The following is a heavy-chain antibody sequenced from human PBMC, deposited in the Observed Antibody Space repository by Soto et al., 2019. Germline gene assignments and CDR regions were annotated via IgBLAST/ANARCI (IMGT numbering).Heavy chain of an antibody. V-gene: IGHV1-69*13. Sequence: SVKVSCKASGDTFSSYSISWVRQAPGQGLEWMGGIVPIFGTTVYAPRLQGRVTITADGPTSTSYMELSGLTFEDTAVYYCAENSLAGGSHGDVWGQGTTVTVSS. CDR2: IVPIFGTT. CDR1: GDTFSSYS. CDR3: AENSLAGGSHGDV. D-gene: IGHD5-12*01. J-gene: IGHJ6*02.